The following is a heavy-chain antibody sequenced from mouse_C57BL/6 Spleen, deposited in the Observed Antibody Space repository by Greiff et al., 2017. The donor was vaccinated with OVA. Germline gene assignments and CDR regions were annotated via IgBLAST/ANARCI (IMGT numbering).Heavy chain of an antibody. J-gene: IGHJ4*01. CDR1: GFTFSSYA. CDR3: ARVSGYNAMDY. V-gene: IGHV5-4*03. Sequence: DVMLVESGGGLVKPGGSLKLSCAASGFTFSSYAMSWVRQTPEKRLEWVATISDGGSYTYYPDNVKGRFTISRDNAKNNLYLQMSHLKSEDTAMYYCARVSGYNAMDYWGQGTSVTVSS. CDR2: ISDGGSYT. D-gene: IGHD6-2*01.